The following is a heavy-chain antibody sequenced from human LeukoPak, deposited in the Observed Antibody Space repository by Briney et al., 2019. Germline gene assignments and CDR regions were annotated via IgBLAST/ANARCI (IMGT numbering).Heavy chain of an antibody. CDR1: GFTFSSYG. D-gene: IGHD1-26*01. V-gene: IGHV3-30*18. Sequence: PGGSLRLSCAASGFTFSSYGMHWVRQAPGKGLEWVAVISYDGSNKYYADSVKGRFTISRDNSKNTLYLQMNSLRAEDTAVYYCSKGMTSGAYYYGMDVWGKGTTVTVSS. J-gene: IGHJ6*04. CDR3: SKGMTSGAYYYGMDV. CDR2: ISYDGSNK.